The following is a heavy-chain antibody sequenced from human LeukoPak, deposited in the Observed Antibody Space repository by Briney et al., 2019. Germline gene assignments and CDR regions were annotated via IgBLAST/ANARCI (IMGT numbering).Heavy chain of an antibody. D-gene: IGHD3-3*01. CDR2: IYHSGST. Sequence: SETLSLTCAVSGYSISSGYYWGWIRQPPGQGLEWIGNIYHSGSTYYNPSLKSRVTISVDTSKNQFSLKLSSVTAADTAVYYCASRSDYDLYYYYYMDVWGKGTTVTVSS. CDR1: GYSISSGYY. V-gene: IGHV4-38-2*01. J-gene: IGHJ6*03. CDR3: ASRSDYDLYYYYYMDV.